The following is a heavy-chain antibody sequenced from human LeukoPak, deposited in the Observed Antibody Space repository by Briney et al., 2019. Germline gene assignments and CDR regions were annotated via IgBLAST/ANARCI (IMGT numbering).Heavy chain of an antibody. J-gene: IGHJ4*02. Sequence: GGSLRLSCGASGFTFSSYGMNWVRQAPGKGLEWVAFIRYGGSNKYYADSVKGRFTISRDNSKNTLYLQMNSLRAEDTAVYYCAKVGGGGITIFGEDYWGQGTLVTVSS. CDR3: AKVGGGGITIFGEDY. D-gene: IGHD3-3*01. CDR2: IRYGGSNK. V-gene: IGHV3-30*02. CDR1: GFTFSSYG.